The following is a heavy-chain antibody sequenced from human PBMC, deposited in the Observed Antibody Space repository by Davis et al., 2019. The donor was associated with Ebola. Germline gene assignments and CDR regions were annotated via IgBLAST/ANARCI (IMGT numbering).Heavy chain of an antibody. V-gene: IGHV3-30*18. J-gene: IGHJ4*02. CDR2: ISYDGSDE. CDR1: GFTFSSYA. CDR3: AKSHSSGYFSGFDY. D-gene: IGHD3-22*01. Sequence: GGSLRLSCAASGFTFSSYAMHWVRQAPGKGLEWVAVISYDGSDEYYADSVKGRFTISRDNSKSTLNLQMNSLRAEDTAVYYCAKSHSSGYFSGFDYWGQGTLVTVSS.